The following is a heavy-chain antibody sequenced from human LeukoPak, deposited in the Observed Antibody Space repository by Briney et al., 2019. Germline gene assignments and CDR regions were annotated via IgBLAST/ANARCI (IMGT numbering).Heavy chain of an antibody. CDR1: GGTFSSYA. Sequence: GASVKVSCKASGGTFSSYAISWVRQPPGQGLEWMGGIIPIFGTANYAQKFQGRVTITADESTSTAYMELSSLRSEDTAVYYCARSPFTSVWSGYYGWFDPWGQGTLVTVSS. V-gene: IGHV1-69*13. CDR2: IIPIFGTA. CDR3: ARSPFTSVWSGYYGWFDP. J-gene: IGHJ5*02. D-gene: IGHD3-3*01.